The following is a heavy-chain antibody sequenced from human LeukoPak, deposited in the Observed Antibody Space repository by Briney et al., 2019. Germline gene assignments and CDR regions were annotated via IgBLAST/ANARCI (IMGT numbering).Heavy chain of an antibody. D-gene: IGHD3-22*01. J-gene: IGHJ4*02. V-gene: IGHV1-24*01. CDR1: GYTLTELS. CDR2: FDPEDGET. Sequence: ASVKVSCKVSGYTLTELSMHWVRQAPGKGLEWMGGFDPEDGETIYAQKFQGRVTMTGDTSTDTAYMELSSLRSEDTAVYYCATPRWGYDSSGYYSWGQGTLVTVSS. CDR3: ATPRWGYDSSGYYS.